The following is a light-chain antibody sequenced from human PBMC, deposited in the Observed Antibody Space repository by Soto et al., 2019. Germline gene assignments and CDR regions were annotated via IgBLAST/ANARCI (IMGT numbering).Light chain of an antibody. V-gene: IGKV1-39*01. CDR2: AAS. Sequence: DIQMTQSPSSLSASVGDRVTITCRASQSIRSYLNWYQQKPGKAPRLLIFAASSLQSGVPSRFSGGGSGTDYTLTISSLQPEDFATYYCQQSYTIFTFGPGTKVDIK. CDR1: QSIRSY. CDR3: QQSYTIFT. J-gene: IGKJ3*01.